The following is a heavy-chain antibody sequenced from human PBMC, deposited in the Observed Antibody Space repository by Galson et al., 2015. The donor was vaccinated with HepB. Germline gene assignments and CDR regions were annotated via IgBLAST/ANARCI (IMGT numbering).Heavy chain of an antibody. D-gene: IGHD2-2*01. CDR3: AKDYCSSTSCYYDY. CDR2: VSGSGGST. V-gene: IGHV3-23*01. J-gene: IGHJ4*02. Sequence: SLRLSCAASGFTFSSYAMTWVRQAPGKGLEWVSVVSGSGGSTYYADSVKGRFTISRDNSKNTLYLQMNSLRAEDTAVYYCAKDYCSSTSCYYDYWGQGTLVTVSS. CDR1: GFTFSSYA.